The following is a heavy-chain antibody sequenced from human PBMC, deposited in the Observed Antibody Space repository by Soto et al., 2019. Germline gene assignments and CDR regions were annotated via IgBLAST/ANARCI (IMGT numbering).Heavy chain of an antibody. D-gene: IGHD6-13*01. V-gene: IGHV3-21*01. CDR3: ARDPSSTESMDV. CDR2: ISSSSSYI. CDR1: GFTFSSYS. J-gene: IGHJ6*03. Sequence: GGSLRLSCAASGFTFSSYSMNWVRQAPGKGLEWVSSISSSSSYIYYADSVKGRFTISRDNAKNSLYLQMNSLRAEDTAVYYCARDPSSTESMDVWGKGTTVTVSS.